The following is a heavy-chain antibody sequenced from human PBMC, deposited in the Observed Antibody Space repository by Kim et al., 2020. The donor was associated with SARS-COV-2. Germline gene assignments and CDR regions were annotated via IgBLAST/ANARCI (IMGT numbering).Heavy chain of an antibody. V-gene: IGHV3-11*01. CDR1: GFTFSDYD. Sequence: GGSLRLSCAASGFTFSDYDMTWVRQAPGKGLEWVSYISSSGSYINYADSVKGRFTISRDNAKNTLYLQMSSLRVEDTALYYCARVPFGDLSAHY. CDR3: ARVPFGDLSAHY. J-gene: IGHJ4*01. D-gene: IGHD3-10*01. CDR2: ISSSGSYI.